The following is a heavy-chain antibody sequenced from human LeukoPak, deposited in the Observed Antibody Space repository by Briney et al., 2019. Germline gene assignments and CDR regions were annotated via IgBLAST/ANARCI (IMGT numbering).Heavy chain of an antibody. D-gene: IGHD5-12*01. Sequence: GGSLRLSCAASGFTVSSYYMSWVRQAPGKGLEWVSIIYSGGSTYYADSVKGRFTISRDNSKNTLYLQMNSLRAEDTAVYYCARGLGRSRGHNGDGDAFDIWGQGTMVTVSS. V-gene: IGHV3-53*01. CDR3: ARGLGRSRGHNGDGDAFDI. CDR1: GFTVSSYY. CDR2: IYSGGST. J-gene: IGHJ3*02.